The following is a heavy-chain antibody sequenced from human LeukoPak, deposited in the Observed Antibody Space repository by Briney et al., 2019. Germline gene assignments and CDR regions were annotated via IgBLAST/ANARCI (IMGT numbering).Heavy chain of an antibody. D-gene: IGHD1-26*01. CDR1: GFTFTTYA. V-gene: IGHV3-23*01. J-gene: IGHJ1*01. Sequence: PGGSLRLSCAASGFTFTTYALSWVRQAPGKGLECVSGLSGTGATTYYADSVEGRFTISRDNSKNTLYLQMNSLRPEDTAVYFCATSIVGFTYDEHFQHWGQGTLVTVSS. CDR2: LSGTGATT. CDR3: ATSIVGFTYDEHFQH.